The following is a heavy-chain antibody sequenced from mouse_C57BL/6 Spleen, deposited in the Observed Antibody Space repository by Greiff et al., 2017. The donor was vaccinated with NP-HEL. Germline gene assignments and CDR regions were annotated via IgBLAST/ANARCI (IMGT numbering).Heavy chain of an antibody. Sequence: VQLQESGAELVRPGASVTLSCKASGYTFTDYEMHWVKQTPVHGLEWIGAIDPETGGTAYNQKFKGKAILTADKSSSTAYMELRSLTSEDSAVYYCTRSIYYYGSSFLYFDVWGTGTTVTVSS. CDR3: TRSIYYYGSSFLYFDV. J-gene: IGHJ1*03. V-gene: IGHV1-15*01. CDR1: GYTFTDYE. D-gene: IGHD1-1*01. CDR2: IDPETGGT.